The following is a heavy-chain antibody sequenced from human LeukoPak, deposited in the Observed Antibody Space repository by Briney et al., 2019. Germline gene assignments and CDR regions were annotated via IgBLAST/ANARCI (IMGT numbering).Heavy chain of an antibody. CDR2: ISAYNGNT. Sequence: ASVKVSCKASGYTFTSYGISWVRQAPGQGLEWMGWISAYNGNTNYAQKLQGRVTMTTDTSTSTAYMELRSLRSDDTAVYYCARLVNYYGSGSYYFDYWGQGTLVTVSS. J-gene: IGHJ4*02. D-gene: IGHD3-10*01. V-gene: IGHV1-18*01. CDR1: GYTFTSYG. CDR3: ARLVNYYGSGSYYFDY.